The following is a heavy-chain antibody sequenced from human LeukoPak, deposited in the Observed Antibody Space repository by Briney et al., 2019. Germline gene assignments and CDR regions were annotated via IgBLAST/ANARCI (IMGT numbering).Heavy chain of an antibody. CDR2: INHSGST. V-gene: IGHV4-34*01. Sequence: PGGSLRLSCAASGFTVSSNYMSWVRQPPGKGLEWIGEINHSGSTNYNPSLKSRVTISVDTSKNQFSLKLSSVTAADTAVYYCARGRTSSGWYGRSAELDYWGQGTLVTVSS. D-gene: IGHD6-19*01. CDR3: ARGRTSSGWYGRSAELDY. J-gene: IGHJ4*02. CDR1: GFTVSSNY.